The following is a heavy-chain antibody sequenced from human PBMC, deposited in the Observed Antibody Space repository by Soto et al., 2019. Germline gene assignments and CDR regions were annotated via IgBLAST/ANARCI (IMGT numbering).Heavy chain of an antibody. Sequence: EVQLVESEGGLVQRGGSLRHSCAASGFTFNYYWMHWVRQAPGQGLVWVAHIQNDGSRTTYADSVKGRFTISRDNAKNTMDRQMNSLRAEDTAVYYCARGDLGGFDLWGQGTTVTVSS. D-gene: IGHD2-21*02. CDR3: ARGDLGGFDL. J-gene: IGHJ3*01. V-gene: IGHV3-74*01. CDR1: GFTFNYYW. CDR2: IQNDGSRT.